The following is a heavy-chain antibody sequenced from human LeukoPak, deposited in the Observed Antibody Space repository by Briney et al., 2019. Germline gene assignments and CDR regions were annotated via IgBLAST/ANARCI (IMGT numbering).Heavy chain of an antibody. J-gene: IGHJ6*02. V-gene: IGHV3-33*01. D-gene: IGHD4-11*01. Sequence: SGGSLRLSCAASGFTFGSYGMHWVRQAPGKGLEWVAVIWYDGSNKYYADSVKGRFTISRDNSKNTLYLQMNSLRAEDTAMYYCARGPTDYYYYGMDVWGQGTTVTVSS. CDR1: GFTFGSYG. CDR3: ARGPTDYYYYGMDV. CDR2: IWYDGSNK.